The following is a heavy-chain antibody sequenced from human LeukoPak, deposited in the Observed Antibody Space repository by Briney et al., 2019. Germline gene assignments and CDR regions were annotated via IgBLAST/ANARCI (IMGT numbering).Heavy chain of an antibody. CDR2: IYYSGST. CDR3: ARVPYDYVWGSLTVDY. D-gene: IGHD3-16*01. J-gene: IGHJ4*02. CDR1: GGSFSGYY. Sequence: SETLSLTCAVYGGSFSGYYWSWIRQPPGKGLEWIGYIYYSGSTYYNPSLKSRVTISVDTSKNQFSLKLSSVTAADTAVYYCARVPYDYVWGSLTVDYWGQGTLVTVSS. V-gene: IGHV4-30-4*01.